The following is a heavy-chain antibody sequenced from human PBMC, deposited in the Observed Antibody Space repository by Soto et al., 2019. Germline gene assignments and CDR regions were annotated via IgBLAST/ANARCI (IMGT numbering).Heavy chain of an antibody. CDR3: ARSITMIVAPGDY. D-gene: IGHD3-22*01. V-gene: IGHV3-33*01. J-gene: IGHJ4*02. CDR1: GFTFSSYG. Sequence: GGSLRLSCVASGFTFSSYGMHWVRQAPGKGLEWVAVIWYDGSNKYYADSVKGRFTISRDNSKNTLYLQMNSLRAEDTAVYYCARSITMIVAPGDYWGQGTLVTVSS. CDR2: IWYDGSNK.